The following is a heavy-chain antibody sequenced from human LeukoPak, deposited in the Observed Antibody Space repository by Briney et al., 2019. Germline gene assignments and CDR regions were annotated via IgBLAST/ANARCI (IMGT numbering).Heavy chain of an antibody. V-gene: IGHV3-23*01. J-gene: IGHJ4*02. CDR1: GFTFRKYA. CDR2: ISDSGGST. D-gene: IGHD2-15*01. CDR3: AKDVVVVAAAVFDY. Sequence: PGGSLRLSCVASGFTFRKYAMSWVRQAPGKGLEWVSGISDSGGSTYYSDSVKGRFTISRDNSKNTLYLQMNSLRAEDTAVYYCAKDVVVVAAAVFDYWGQGTLVTVSS.